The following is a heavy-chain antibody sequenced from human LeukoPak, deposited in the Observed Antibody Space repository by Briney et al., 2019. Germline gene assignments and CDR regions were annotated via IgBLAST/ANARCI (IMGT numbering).Heavy chain of an antibody. J-gene: IGHJ4*02. Sequence: GGSLRLSCAASGFTFSSYAMHWVRQAPGKGLDWVAVIWYDGSKTLYADSVKGRFTISRDDSKNTLYLQMNSLRAEDTVVYYCAREASGYYRDFWGQGTLVTVSS. CDR2: IWYDGSKT. CDR1: GFTFSSYA. CDR3: AREASGYYRDF. D-gene: IGHD3-3*01. V-gene: IGHV3-33*08.